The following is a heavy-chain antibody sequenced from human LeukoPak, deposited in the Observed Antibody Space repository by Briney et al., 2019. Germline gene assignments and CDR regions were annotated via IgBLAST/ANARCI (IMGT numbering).Heavy chain of an antibody. CDR1: GGSFSGYY. J-gene: IGHJ4*02. CDR2: INHSGST. CDR3: ARGITEWVVKGSFHY. D-gene: IGHD6-19*01. V-gene: IGHV4-34*01. Sequence: PSETLSLTCAVYGGSFSGYYWSWIRQPPGKGLEWIGEINHSGSTHYNPSLKSRVTISVDTSKNQFSLKVSSVTAADTAVYYCARGITEWVVKGSFHYCGQGTLVTVSS.